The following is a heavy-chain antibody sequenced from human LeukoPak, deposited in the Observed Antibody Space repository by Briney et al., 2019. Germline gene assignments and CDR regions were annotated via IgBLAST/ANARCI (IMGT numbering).Heavy chain of an antibody. J-gene: IGHJ5*02. Sequence: GGSLRLYCAASGFTFDDYAMHWVRQAPGKGLEWVSGISWNSGSIGYADSVKGRFTISRDNAKNSLYLQMNSLRAEDTALYYCAKDEGFDPWDQGTLVTVSS. V-gene: IGHV3-9*01. CDR2: ISWNSGSI. CDR3: AKDEGFDP. CDR1: GFTFDDYA.